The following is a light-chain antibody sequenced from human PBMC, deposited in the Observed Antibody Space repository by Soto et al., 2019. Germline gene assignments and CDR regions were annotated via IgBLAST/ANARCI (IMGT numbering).Light chain of an antibody. CDR1: RTLFYPSNNKTY. CDR3: QQYYTTPYT. Sequence: DIVMTQSPDSLAVSLGERATINCKSNRTLFYPSNNKTYLAWYQQKAGQPPKLLIYWASMRESGVPDRFSGSGSGTDFTLTISSLQAEDVAVYYCQQYYTTPYTFGQGTKVQIK. V-gene: IGKV4-1*01. CDR2: WAS. J-gene: IGKJ2*01.